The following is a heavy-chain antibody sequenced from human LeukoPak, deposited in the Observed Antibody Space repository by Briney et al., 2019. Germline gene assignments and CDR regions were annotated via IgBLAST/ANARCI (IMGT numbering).Heavy chain of an antibody. J-gene: IGHJ4*02. D-gene: IGHD3-22*01. V-gene: IGHV6-1*01. Sequence: SQALSFTCAISGDSVSSNSAAWNWIRQSPSRGLEWLGRTYYRSKWYNDYAVSVKSRITINPDTSKNQFSLQLNSVTPEDTAVYYCARGPGYYDSSGYYEYYFDYWGQGTLVTVSS. CDR1: GDSVSSNSAA. CDR3: ARGPGYYDSSGYYEYYFDY. CDR2: TYYRSKWYN.